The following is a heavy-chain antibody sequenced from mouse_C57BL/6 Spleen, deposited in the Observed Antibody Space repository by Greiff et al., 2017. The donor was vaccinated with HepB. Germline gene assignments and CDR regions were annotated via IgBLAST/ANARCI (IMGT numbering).Heavy chain of an antibody. Sequence: EVQLQESGPGLVKPSQSLSLTCSVTGYSITSGYYWNWIRQFPGNKLEWMGYISYDGSNNYNPSLKNRISITRDTSKNQFFLKLNSVTTEDTATYYCAKTGTYYFDYGGQGTTLTVSS. CDR1: GYSITSGYY. CDR2: ISYDGSN. D-gene: IGHD4-1*01. CDR3: AKTGTYYFDY. J-gene: IGHJ2*01. V-gene: IGHV3-6*01.